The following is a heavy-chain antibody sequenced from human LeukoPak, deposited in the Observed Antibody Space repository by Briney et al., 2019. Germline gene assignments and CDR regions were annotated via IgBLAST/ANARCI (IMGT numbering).Heavy chain of an antibody. J-gene: IGHJ4*02. D-gene: IGHD3-3*01. V-gene: IGHV1-8*03. CDR3: ARGQGFLEWLGNHFFNDY. CDR2: MNPNSGNT. CDR1: GYTFTSYD. Sequence: ASVKVSCKASGYTFTSYDINWVRQATGQGLEWMGWMNPNSGNTGYAQKFQGRVTITRNTSISTAYMELSSLRSEDTAVYYCARGQGFLEWLGNHFFNDYWGQGTLVTVSS.